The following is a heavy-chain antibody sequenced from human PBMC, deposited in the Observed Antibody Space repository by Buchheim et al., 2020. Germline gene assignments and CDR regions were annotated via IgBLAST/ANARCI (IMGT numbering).Heavy chain of an antibody. CDR1: GGTFSSYA. J-gene: IGHJ6*02. D-gene: IGHD3-10*01. CDR3: ARADYGSGSYFVKSVTGYYYYGMDV. V-gene: IGHV1-69*01. CDR2: IIPIFGTA. Sequence: QVQLVQSGAEVKKPGSSVKVSCKASGGTFSSYAISWVRQAPGQGLEWMGGIIPIFGTANYAQKFQGRVTITADDSTSTAYMELSSLRSEDTAVYYCARADYGSGSYFVKSVTGYYYYGMDVWGQGTT.